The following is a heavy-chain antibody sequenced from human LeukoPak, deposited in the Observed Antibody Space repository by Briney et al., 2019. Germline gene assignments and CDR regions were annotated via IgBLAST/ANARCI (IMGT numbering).Heavy chain of an antibody. V-gene: IGHV4-39*07. CDR2: IYHSGST. CDR1: GGSISSSSYY. D-gene: IGHD4-23*01. CDR3: ARDGGNSGAFDI. Sequence: PSETLSLTCTVSGGSISSSSYYWGWIRQPPGKGLEWIGSIYHSGSTNYNPSLKSRVTISVDKSKNQFSLKLSSVTAADTAVYYCARDGGNSGAFDIWGQGTMVTVSS. J-gene: IGHJ3*02.